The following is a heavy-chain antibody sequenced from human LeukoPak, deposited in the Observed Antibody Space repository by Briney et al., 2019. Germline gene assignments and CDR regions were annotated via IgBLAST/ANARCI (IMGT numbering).Heavy chain of an antibody. CDR3: AREVVGPDAFDI. Sequence: GGSLRLSCAASGFSISSSAMNWVRQAPGKGLEWVSSINNVASHIYYAGSVRGRFTISRDNAKNSVYLQMNSLRAEDTAVYYCAREVVGPDAFDIWGQGTMVTVSS. V-gene: IGHV3-21*01. J-gene: IGHJ3*02. CDR2: INNVASHI. D-gene: IGHD2-2*01. CDR1: GFSISSSA.